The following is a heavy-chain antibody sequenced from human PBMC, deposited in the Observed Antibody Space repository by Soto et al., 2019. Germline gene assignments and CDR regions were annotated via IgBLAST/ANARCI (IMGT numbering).Heavy chain of an antibody. D-gene: IGHD3-3*01. CDR2: IWYDGSNK. CDR1: GFTFSSYG. Sequence: GGSLRLSCAASGFTFSSYGMHWVRQAPGKGLEWVAVIWYDGSNKYYADSVKGRFTISRDNSKNTLYLQMNSLRAEDTAVYYCARDGAYYDFWSGYPGYYYYYMDVWGKGTTVTVSS. CDR3: ARDGAYYDFWSGYPGYYYYYMDV. V-gene: IGHV3-33*01. J-gene: IGHJ6*03.